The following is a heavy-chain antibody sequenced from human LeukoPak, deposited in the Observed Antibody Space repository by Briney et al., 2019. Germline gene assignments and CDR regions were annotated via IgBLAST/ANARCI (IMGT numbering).Heavy chain of an antibody. Sequence: PGGSLRLSCAASGFTFSSYSMNWVRQAPGKGLEWVSSISSSSSYIYYADSVKGRFTISRDNSKNTLYLQMNSLRAEDTAVYYCAKVQRSIGYGDTGYWGQGTLVTVSS. J-gene: IGHJ4*02. CDR2: ISSSSSYI. CDR3: AKVQRSIGYGDTGY. CDR1: GFTFSSYS. V-gene: IGHV3-21*01. D-gene: IGHD4-17*01.